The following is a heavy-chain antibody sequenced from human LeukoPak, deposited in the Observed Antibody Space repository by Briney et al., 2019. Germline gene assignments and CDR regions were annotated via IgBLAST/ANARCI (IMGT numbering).Heavy chain of an antibody. CDR3: AKDGWGYLDCSGSSCYSAHFDY. J-gene: IGHJ4*02. CDR1: GFTFDDYA. D-gene: IGHD2-15*01. Sequence: GGSLRLSCAASGFTFDDYAMHWVRQAPGKGLEWVSGISWNSTSIDYADSVKGRFTISRDNAKNSLYLQMNSLRAEDMALSDCAKDGWGYLDCSGSSCYSAHFDYWGQGTLVTVSS. V-gene: IGHV3-9*03. CDR2: ISWNSTSI.